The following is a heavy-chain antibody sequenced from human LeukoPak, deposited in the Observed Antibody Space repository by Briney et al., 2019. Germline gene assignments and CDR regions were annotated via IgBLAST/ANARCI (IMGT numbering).Heavy chain of an antibody. CDR2: IPYDGSNK. V-gene: IGHV3-30*18. J-gene: IGHJ4*02. D-gene: IGHD1-1*01. CDR3: AKGLEPFVIYLELDY. Sequence: GGSLRLSCAASGFTFSSYGMHWVRQAPGKGLEWVAVIPYDGSNKYYADSVKGRFTISRDNSKNTLYLQMNSLRAEDTAVYYCAKGLEPFVIYLELDYWGQGTLVTVSS. CDR1: GFTFSSYG.